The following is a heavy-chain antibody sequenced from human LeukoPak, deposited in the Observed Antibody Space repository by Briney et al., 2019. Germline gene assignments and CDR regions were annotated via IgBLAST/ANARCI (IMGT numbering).Heavy chain of an antibody. J-gene: IGHJ4*02. D-gene: IGHD3-3*01. CDR3: ARGPYDFWSGSYFDY. CDR2: IYSGGST. V-gene: IGHV3-66*02. CDR1: GFTVSSNY. Sequence: GGSLRLSCAASGFTVSSNYMSWVRQAPGKGLECVSVIYSGGSTYYADSVKGRFTISRDNSKNTLYLQMNSLRAEDTAVYYCARGPYDFWSGSYFDYWGQGTLVTVSS.